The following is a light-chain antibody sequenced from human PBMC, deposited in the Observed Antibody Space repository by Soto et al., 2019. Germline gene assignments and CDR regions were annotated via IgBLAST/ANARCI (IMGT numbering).Light chain of an antibody. CDR1: QGIRRD. V-gene: IGKV1-6*01. CDR3: LQDRGCPFT. CDR2: GAS. Sequence: AIQMTQSPSSLSASVGDRVTITCRASQGIRRDLGWYQQRPGRAPKLLISGASDLQTDVPSRFSGSGFRTDFTLTISSLQPEDFGTDYCLQDRGCPFTFGPGTKVDIK. J-gene: IGKJ3*01.